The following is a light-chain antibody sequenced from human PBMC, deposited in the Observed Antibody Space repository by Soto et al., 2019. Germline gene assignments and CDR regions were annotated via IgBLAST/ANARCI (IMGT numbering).Light chain of an antibody. Sequence: EIVLTQSPGTLSLSPGERATLSCRASQSVSSSYLAWYQQKPGQAPRLRIYGASSRATGIPDTFSGSGSGTDLTLTISRLEPDDFAVYYCQQYGNSPPWTFGQGTKVEIK. V-gene: IGKV3-20*01. J-gene: IGKJ1*01. CDR1: QSVSSSY. CDR2: GAS. CDR3: QQYGNSPPWT.